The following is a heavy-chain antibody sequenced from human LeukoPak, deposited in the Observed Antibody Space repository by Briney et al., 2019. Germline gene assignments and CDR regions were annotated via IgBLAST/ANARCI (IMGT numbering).Heavy chain of an antibody. CDR1: GFTFSSYS. V-gene: IGHV3-21*01. J-gene: IGHJ6*03. CDR2: ISSSSSYI. Sequence: GGSLRLSCAASGFTFSSYSMNWVRQAPGKGLEWVSSISSSSSYIYYADSVKGRFTISRDNFKNTLDLQMSSLRAEDTAVYYCAKDQEQWLAKGYYMDVWGKGTTVTISS. CDR3: AKDQEQWLAKGYYMDV. D-gene: IGHD6-19*01.